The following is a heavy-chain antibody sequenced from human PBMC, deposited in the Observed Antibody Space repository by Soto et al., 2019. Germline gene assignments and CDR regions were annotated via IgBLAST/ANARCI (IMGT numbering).Heavy chain of an antibody. Sequence: EVQLVESGGDLIQPGGSLRLSCATSGFKLSSYWMHWVRQTPGKGLVWVLRIDNDGSSTVYADSVKGRLTISRDNAKNTLYLEMNSLRAEDTAVYYCARGGAYCSTTSCYFDYWGQGTLVTVSS. CDR3: ARGGAYCSTTSCYFDY. J-gene: IGHJ4*02. D-gene: IGHD2-2*01. CDR1: GFKLSSYW. V-gene: IGHV3-74*01. CDR2: IDNDGSST.